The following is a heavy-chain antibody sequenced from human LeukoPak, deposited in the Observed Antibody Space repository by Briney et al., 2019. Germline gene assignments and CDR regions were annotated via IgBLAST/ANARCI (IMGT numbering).Heavy chain of an antibody. Sequence: SSETLSLTCAVYGGSFSGYYLSWIRQPPGKGLEWIGEINHSGSTNYNPSLKSRATISVDTSKNQFSLKLSSVTAADTAVYYCARGNHYDFWSGYYYYYMDVWGKGTTVTASS. CDR2: INHSGST. D-gene: IGHD3-3*01. J-gene: IGHJ6*03. CDR1: GGSFSGYY. V-gene: IGHV4-34*01. CDR3: ARGNHYDFWSGYYYYYMDV.